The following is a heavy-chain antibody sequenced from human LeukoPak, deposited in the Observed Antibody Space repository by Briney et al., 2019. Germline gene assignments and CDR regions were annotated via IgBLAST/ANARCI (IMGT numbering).Heavy chain of an antibody. CDR1: GGSFSGYV. CDR2: INHSGNT. Sequence: SETLSLTCAVYGGSFSGYVWNWIRQPPGKGPEWIGEINHSGNTNYNPSLKSRVTISIDTSKNQFSLKLNSVTAADTAVYYCTRGAGWLIDYWGQGILVTVSS. D-gene: IGHD3-16*01. CDR3: TRGAGWLIDY. V-gene: IGHV4-34*01. J-gene: IGHJ4*02.